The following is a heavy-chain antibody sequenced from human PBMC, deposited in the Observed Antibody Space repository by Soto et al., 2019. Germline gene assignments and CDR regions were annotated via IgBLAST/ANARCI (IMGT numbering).Heavy chain of an antibody. Sequence: SVKVSCKASGFTLENSAIQWVRQARGHRLEWIGWIVVGTGSTNYAQKFQERVSISRDNSNNILYLQMNSLRVEDTAVYYCARSPTRTNYADRFDPWGQGTMVTVSS. CDR2: IVVGTGST. V-gene: IGHV1-58*02. J-gene: IGHJ5*02. D-gene: IGHD4-4*01. CDR1: GFTLENSA. CDR3: ARSPTRTNYADRFDP.